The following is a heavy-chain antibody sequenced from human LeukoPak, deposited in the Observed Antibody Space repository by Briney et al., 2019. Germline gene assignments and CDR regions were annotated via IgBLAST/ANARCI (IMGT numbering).Heavy chain of an antibody. CDR2: ISYDGSNK. Sequence: PGGSLRLSCAASGFTFSSYGMHWVRQAPGKRLEWVAVISYDGSNKYYADSVKGRFTISRDNSKNTLYLQMNSLRAEDTCVYYCAKGSDYPDNWGQGTLVTVSS. V-gene: IGHV3-30*18. CDR3: AKGSDYPDN. CDR1: GFTFSSYG. J-gene: IGHJ4*02.